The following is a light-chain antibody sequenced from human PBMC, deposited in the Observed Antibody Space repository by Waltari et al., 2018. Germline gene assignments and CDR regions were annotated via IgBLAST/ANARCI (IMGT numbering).Light chain of an antibody. CDR3: HQYNDGPPFN. V-gene: IGKV3-15*01. CDR1: QSVTTN. Sequence: EIVMTQSPAPLSVSPGERAIPSCRASQSVTTNLAWYQQKPGQAPRLLIYGASTRATDIPARFSGSGSGTEFTLTISSLQSEDCAVYYCHQYNDGPPFNFGQGTKLEIK. CDR2: GAS. J-gene: IGKJ2*01.